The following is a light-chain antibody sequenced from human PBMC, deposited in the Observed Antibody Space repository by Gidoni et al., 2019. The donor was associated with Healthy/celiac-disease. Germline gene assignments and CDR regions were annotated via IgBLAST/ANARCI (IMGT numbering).Light chain of an antibody. Sequence: QAVVTQEPSLTVSPGGTVPLTCGSSTGAVTSGHYPYWFQQKPGQAPRTLIYDTRNKHSWTPARFSGSLLGGKAALTLSGAQPEDEAEYYCLLSYSGARVFGGGTKLTVL. V-gene: IGLV7-46*01. CDR1: TGAVTSGHY. J-gene: IGLJ2*01. CDR3: LLSYSGARV. CDR2: DTR.